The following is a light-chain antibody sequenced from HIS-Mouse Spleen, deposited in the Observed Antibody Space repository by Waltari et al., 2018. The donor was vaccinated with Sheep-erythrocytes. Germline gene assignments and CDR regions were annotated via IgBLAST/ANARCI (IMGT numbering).Light chain of an antibody. Sequence: QSALTQPRSVSGSPGQSVTISCTGTSSDVGAYNYVSWYQQHPGKAPKRMIYDVSKRPSGVSNRFSGSKSGNTASLTISGLQAEDEADYYCCSYAGSSTPWVFGGGTKLTVL. CDR1: SSDVGAYNY. CDR2: DVS. V-gene: IGLV2-11*01. CDR3: CSYAGSSTPWV. J-gene: IGLJ3*02.